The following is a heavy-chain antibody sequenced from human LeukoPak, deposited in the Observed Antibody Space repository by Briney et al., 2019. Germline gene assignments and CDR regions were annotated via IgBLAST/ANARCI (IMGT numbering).Heavy chain of an antibody. CDR2: INPNSGGT. Sequence: VSVKASCKASGYTFPGYYMHWVRQAPGQGLEWMGWINPNSGGTNYAQKFQGRVTMTRDTSISTAYMELSRLRSDDTAVYYCAREHSSSSGKVFDYWGQGTLVTVSS. J-gene: IGHJ4*01. CDR3: AREHSSSSGKVFDY. D-gene: IGHD6-6*01. CDR1: GYTFPGYY. V-gene: IGHV1-2*02.